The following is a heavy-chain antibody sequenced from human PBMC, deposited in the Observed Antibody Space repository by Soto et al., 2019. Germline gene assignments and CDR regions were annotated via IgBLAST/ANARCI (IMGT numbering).Heavy chain of an antibody. CDR1: GFTFSDYY. V-gene: IGHV3-11*01. CDR3: AIVAPFGGYEYFQH. D-gene: IGHD5-12*01. Sequence: PGGSLRLSCAASGFTFSDYYMSWIRQAPGKGLEWVSYISSSGSTIYYADSVKGRFTISRDNAKNSLYLQMNSLRAEDTAVYYCAIVAPFGGYEYFQHWGQGTLVTVSS. CDR2: ISSSGSTI. J-gene: IGHJ1*01.